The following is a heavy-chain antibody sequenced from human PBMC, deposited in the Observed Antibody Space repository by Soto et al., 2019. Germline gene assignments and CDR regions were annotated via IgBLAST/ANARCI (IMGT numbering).Heavy chain of an antibody. CDR3: ARDVFEVAAIVVVVAGDAFDI. CDR1: GFTFSSYA. D-gene: IGHD2-15*01. Sequence: GGSLRLSCAASGFTFSSYAMHWVRQAPGKGLEWVAVISYDGSNKYYADSVKGRFTISRNNSKNTLYLQMNSLRAEDTAVYYCARDVFEVAAIVVVVAGDAFDIWGKGTMVTVSS. J-gene: IGHJ3*02. CDR2: ISYDGSNK. V-gene: IGHV3-30-3*01.